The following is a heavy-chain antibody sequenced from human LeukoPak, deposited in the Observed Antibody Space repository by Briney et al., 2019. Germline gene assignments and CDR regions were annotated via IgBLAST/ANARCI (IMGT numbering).Heavy chain of an antibody. J-gene: IGHJ6*02. Sequence: PSETLSLTCAVYGGSFSGYYWSWIRQPPGKGLEWIGEINHSGSTNYNPSLKSRVTISVDTSKNQFSLKLSSVTAADTAVCYCARAGDSNYYYYYGMDVWGQGTTVTVSS. CDR1: GGSFSGYY. V-gene: IGHV4-34*01. D-gene: IGHD4-11*01. CDR3: ARAGDSNYYYYYGMDV. CDR2: INHSGST.